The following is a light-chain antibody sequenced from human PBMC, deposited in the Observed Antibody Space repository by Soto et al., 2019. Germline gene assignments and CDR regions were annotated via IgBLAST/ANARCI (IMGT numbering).Light chain of an antibody. CDR1: QSVSRTY. Sequence: EIVLTQSPGTLSLSPGERATLSCRASQSVSRTYLAWYQQKPVQAPRLLIYAASSRATAIPARFSGSGSGTEFTLTISSLQPDDFATYYCQQYNSDSPTFGQGTKVDIK. CDR2: AAS. CDR3: QQYNSDSPT. V-gene: IGKV3-20*01. J-gene: IGKJ1*01.